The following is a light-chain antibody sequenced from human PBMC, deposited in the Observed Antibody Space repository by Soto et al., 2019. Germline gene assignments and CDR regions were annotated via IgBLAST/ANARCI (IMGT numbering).Light chain of an antibody. CDR3: LQHNSSPWT. CDR1: QAIASD. V-gene: IGKV1-17*01. J-gene: IGKJ1*01. CDR2: AAS. Sequence: DIQMTQSPSSLSASVGDRVTITCRASQAIASDLGWYQQKPGKAPKRLIYAASSLQSGVPSRFSGSRSGTEFTLIISSLQPEDFATYYCLQHNSSPWTFGQGTKVEIK.